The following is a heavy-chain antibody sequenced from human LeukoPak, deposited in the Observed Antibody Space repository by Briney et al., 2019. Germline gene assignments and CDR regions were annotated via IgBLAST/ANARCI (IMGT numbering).Heavy chain of an antibody. D-gene: IGHD6-19*01. CDR3: ASGKYSGGWFDY. Sequence: GGSLRLSCAASGFTFSSYSMSWVRQAPGKGLEWVSSITTSGTYIYYADSVKGRFTISRDNAKNSLYLQLNSLRAEDTAVNYFASGKYSGGWFDYWDQGTLVTDS. J-gene: IGHJ4*02. CDR2: ITTSGTYI. CDR1: GFTFSSYS. V-gene: IGHV3-21*01.